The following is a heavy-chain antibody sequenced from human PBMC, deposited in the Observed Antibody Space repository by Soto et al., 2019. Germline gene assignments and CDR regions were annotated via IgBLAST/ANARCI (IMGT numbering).Heavy chain of an antibody. J-gene: IGHJ3*02. D-gene: IGHD1-26*01. CDR1: TGSIGTDY. CDR2: IDYSGST. V-gene: IGHV4-59*01. Sequence: SETLSLTTTVSTGSIGTDYSIWIRRPQWKGLEWIADIDYSGSTNSNPSLKSRLTISIDTSKNQFSLKLSSVTAADTAVYYCARGRRSSGRHDASDIWGQGTMVT. CDR3: ARGRRSSGRHDASDI.